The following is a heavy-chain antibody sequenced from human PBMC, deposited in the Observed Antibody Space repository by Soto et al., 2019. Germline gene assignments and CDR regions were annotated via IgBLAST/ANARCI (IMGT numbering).Heavy chain of an antibody. D-gene: IGHD3-22*01. Sequence: GGSLRLSCTASGFTFVDYAMSWFLQAPGKGLEWVGFIRSKAYGGTTEYAASVKGRFTISRDDSKSIAYLQMNSLKTEDTAVYYCTRNKVVKYYYDSSGYLEIDYWGQGTLVTVSS. J-gene: IGHJ4*02. CDR1: GFTFVDYA. CDR3: TRNKVVKYYYDSSGYLEIDY. V-gene: IGHV3-49*03. CDR2: IRSKAYGGTT.